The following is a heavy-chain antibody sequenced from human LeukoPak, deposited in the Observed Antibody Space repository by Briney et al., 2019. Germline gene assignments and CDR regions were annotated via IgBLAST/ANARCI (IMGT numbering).Heavy chain of an antibody. V-gene: IGHV4-59*01. CDR3: ARVDVRFGELPS. D-gene: IGHD3-10*01. J-gene: IGHJ4*02. Sequence: SETLSLTCTVSGGSISSYYWSWIRQPPGKGPEWIGYIYYSGSTNYNPSLKSRVTISVDTSKNQFSLKLSSVTAADTAVYYCARVDVRFGELPSWGQGTLVTVSS. CDR1: GGSISSYY. CDR2: IYYSGST.